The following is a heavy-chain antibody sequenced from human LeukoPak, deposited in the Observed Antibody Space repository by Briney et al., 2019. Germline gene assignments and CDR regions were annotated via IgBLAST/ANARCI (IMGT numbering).Heavy chain of an antibody. CDR1: GFTFSSYS. D-gene: IGHD5-18*01. Sequence: GSLRLSCAASGFTFSSYSMNWVRQAPGKGLEWVSSISSSSSYIYYADSVKGRFTISRDNAKNSLYLQMNSLRAEDTAVYYCARLRGYSYGYRAFDIWGQGTMVTVSS. CDR2: ISSSSSYI. V-gene: IGHV3-21*01. J-gene: IGHJ3*02. CDR3: ARLRGYSYGYRAFDI.